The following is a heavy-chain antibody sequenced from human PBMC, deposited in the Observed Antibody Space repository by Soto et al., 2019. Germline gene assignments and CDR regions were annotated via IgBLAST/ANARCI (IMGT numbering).Heavy chain of an antibody. V-gene: IGHV1-46*01. CDR2: INPSGGST. Sequence: ASVKVSCKASGYTFTSYYMHWVRQAPGQGLEWMGIINPSGGSTSYAQKFQGRVTMTRDTSTSTVYMELSSLRSEDTAVHYCARDRDIVVVPAAMVLDNWGQGTLVTVSS. CDR1: GYTFTSYY. CDR3: ARDRDIVVVPAAMVLDN. J-gene: IGHJ4*02. D-gene: IGHD2-2*01.